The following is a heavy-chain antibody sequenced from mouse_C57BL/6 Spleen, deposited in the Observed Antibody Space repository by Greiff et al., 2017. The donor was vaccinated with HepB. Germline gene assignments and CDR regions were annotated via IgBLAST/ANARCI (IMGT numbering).Heavy chain of an antibody. D-gene: IGHD2-1*01. CDR1: GYTFTDYN. CDR3: ARWGIYYGNYDAMDY. V-gene: IGHV1-18*01. CDR2: INPNNGGT. Sequence: VQLQQSGPELVKPGASVKIPCKASGYTFTDYNMDWVKQSHGKSLEWIGDINPNNGGTIYNQKFKGKATLTVDKSSSTAYMELRSLTSEDTAVYYCARWGIYYGNYDAMDYWGQGTSVTVSS. J-gene: IGHJ4*01.